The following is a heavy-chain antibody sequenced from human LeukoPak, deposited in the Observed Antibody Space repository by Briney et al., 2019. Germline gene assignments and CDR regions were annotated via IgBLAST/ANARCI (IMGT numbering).Heavy chain of an antibody. CDR2: INHSGST. V-gene: IGHV4-34*01. CDR1: GGSFSGYY. D-gene: IGHD6-13*01. CDR3: ARGGIAAAGYYYYYYYMDV. Sequence: SETLSLTCAVYGGSFSGYYWSWIRQPPGKGLEWIGEINHSGSTNYNPSLKSRVTISVDTSKSQFSLKLSSVTAADTAVYYCARGGIAAAGYYYYYYYMDVWGKGTTVTISS. J-gene: IGHJ6*03.